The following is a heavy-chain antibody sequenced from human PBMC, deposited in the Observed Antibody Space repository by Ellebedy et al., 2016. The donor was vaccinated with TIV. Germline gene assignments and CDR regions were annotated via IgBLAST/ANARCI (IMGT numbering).Heavy chain of an antibody. CDR2: TYYRSKWHN. CDR3: ARENTMVRGVINPMDV. J-gene: IGHJ6*02. V-gene: IGHV6-1*01. CDR1: GDSVSGNSVA. D-gene: IGHD3-10*01. Sequence: SQTLSLTCXISGDSVSGNSVAWSWIRQSPSRGLEWLGRTYYRSKWHNDYAVFVKSRITINPDTSRNQFSLQLNSVTPEDTAVYYCARENTMVRGVINPMDVWGQGTTVTVSS.